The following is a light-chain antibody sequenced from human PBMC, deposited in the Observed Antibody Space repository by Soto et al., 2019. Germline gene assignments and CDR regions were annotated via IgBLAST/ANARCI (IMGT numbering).Light chain of an antibody. CDR2: DAS. CDR3: QQYDNLPLT. V-gene: IGKV1-33*01. Sequence: DIQMTQSPSSLSASVGERVTITCQASQDIKNYLNWYQQKSGKAPKLLIYDASDLETGVPSRFSGSGSGTDFTFTINSLQPEDIATYYCQQYDNLPLTFGGGTKVDIK. CDR1: QDIKNY. J-gene: IGKJ4*01.